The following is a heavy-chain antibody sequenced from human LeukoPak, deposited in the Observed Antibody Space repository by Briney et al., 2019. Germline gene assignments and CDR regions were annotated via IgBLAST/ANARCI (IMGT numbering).Heavy chain of an antibody. CDR1: GGSISSGGYY. CDR3: ARRTTNYYYMDV. Sequence: SETLSLTCTVSGGSISSGGYYWSWIRQPPGKGLEWIGYIYHSGSTYYNPSLKSRVTISVDRSKNQFSLKLSSVTAADTAVYYCARRTTNYYYMDVWGKGTTVTVSS. J-gene: IGHJ6*03. CDR2: IYHSGST. V-gene: IGHV4-30-2*01. D-gene: IGHD1-14*01.